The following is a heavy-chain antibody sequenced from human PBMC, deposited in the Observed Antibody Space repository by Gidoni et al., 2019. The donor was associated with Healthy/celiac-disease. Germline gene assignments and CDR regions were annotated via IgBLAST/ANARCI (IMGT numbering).Heavy chain of an antibody. CDR3: AREGIISGWYSPLMDV. CDR1: GRSISSSSYY. D-gene: IGHD6-19*01. Sequence: QLQLQESGPGLVKPSETLSLTCTVSGRSISSSSYYWGWIRQPPGKGLEWIGSIYYSGSTYYNPSLKSRVTISVDTSKNQFSLKLSSVTAADTAVYYCAREGIISGWYSPLMDVWGQGTTVTVSS. CDR2: IYYSGST. J-gene: IGHJ6*02. V-gene: IGHV4-39*02.